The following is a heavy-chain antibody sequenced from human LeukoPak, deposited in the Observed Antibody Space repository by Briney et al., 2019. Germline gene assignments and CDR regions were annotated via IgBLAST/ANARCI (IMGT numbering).Heavy chain of an antibody. D-gene: IGHD2-2*01. CDR1: GYTFTNYG. CDR3: ARVPPSAHQLLSSDY. V-gene: IGHV1-18*04. J-gene: IGHJ4*02. Sequence: ASVKVSCKASGYTFTNYGISWVRQAPGQGLDWMALISANNGETRYAQNFQGRVTMNTDTSTSTAYLELRSLRSDDTAVYYCARVPPSAHQLLSSDYWGQGTQVTVSS. CDR2: ISANNGET.